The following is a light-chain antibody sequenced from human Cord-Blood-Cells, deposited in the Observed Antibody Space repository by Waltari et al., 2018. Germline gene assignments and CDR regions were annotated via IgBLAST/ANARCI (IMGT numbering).Light chain of an antibody. Sequence: EIVLTQSPGTLPLSPGERATLSCRASQSVSSSYLAWYQQKPGQAPRLLIYGASSRATGIPDRFSGSGSGTDFTLTISRPEPEDFAVYYCQQYGSSPRFGQGTRLEIK. CDR2: GAS. CDR1: QSVSSSY. CDR3: QQYGSSPR. V-gene: IGKV3-20*01. J-gene: IGKJ5*01.